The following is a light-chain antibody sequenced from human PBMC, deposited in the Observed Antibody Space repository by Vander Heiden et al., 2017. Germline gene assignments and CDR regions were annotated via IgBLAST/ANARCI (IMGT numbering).Light chain of an antibody. Sequence: EILFTQSPATLSLSPGERATLSCRASQSVSSYLAWYQQKPGQAPRLLIYDAANRATGIPARFSGSGSGTDFTLTISSLEPEDFAVYYCQQRSNWRVLTFDGGTKVEIK. V-gene: IGKV3-11*01. CDR3: QQRSNWRVLT. J-gene: IGKJ4*01. CDR2: DAA. CDR1: QSVSSY.